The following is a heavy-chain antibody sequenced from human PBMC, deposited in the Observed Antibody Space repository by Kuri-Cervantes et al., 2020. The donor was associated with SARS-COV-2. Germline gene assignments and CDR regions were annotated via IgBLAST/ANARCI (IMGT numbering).Heavy chain of an antibody. Sequence: GESLKISCAASGFTFSSYWMSWVRQAPGKGLEWVANIKQDGSEKYYVDSVKGRFTISRDNAKNSLYLQMNSLRAEDTAVYYCARGYGYCSGGSCYSGAFFYWGQGTLVTVSS. CDR1: GFTFSSYW. CDR2: IKQDGSEK. J-gene: IGHJ4*02. V-gene: IGHV3-7*01. CDR3: ARGYGYCSGGSCYSGAFFY. D-gene: IGHD2-15*01.